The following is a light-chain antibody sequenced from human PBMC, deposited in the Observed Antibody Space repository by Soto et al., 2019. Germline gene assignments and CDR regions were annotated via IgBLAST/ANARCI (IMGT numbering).Light chain of an antibody. CDR1: QDIGSA. CDR2: DAS. CDR3: QQCNGFPLT. J-gene: IGKJ4*01. V-gene: IGKV1-13*02. Sequence: IQLTQSPSSLSASVGDRVTITCRAGQDIGSALAWCQQRPGKAPKLLLYDASNLEAGVPSRFSGSGSGTDFTLTITSLRPEDFATYYCQQCNGFPLTCGGGTKVQIK.